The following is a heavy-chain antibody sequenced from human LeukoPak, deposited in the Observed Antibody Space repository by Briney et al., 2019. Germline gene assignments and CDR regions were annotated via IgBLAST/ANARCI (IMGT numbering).Heavy chain of an antibody. D-gene: IGHD6-13*01. CDR3: ARDSWAADAYYYYGMDV. V-gene: IGHV3-23*01. J-gene: IGHJ6*02. CDR2: ISGSGGST. CDR1: GFTFSSYA. Sequence: PGGSLRLSCAASGFTFSSYAMSWVRQAPGKGLEWVSAISGSGGSTYYADSVKGRFTISRDNSKNTLYLQMNSLRAEDTAVYYCARDSWAADAYYYYGMDVWGQGTTVTVSS.